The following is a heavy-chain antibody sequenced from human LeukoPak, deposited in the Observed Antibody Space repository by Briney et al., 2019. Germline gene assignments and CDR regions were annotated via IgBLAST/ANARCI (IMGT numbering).Heavy chain of an antibody. CDR2: ISYDGSNK. CDR1: GFTFSSYA. D-gene: IGHD1-26*01. CDR3: ARDREWELITDYYYMDV. Sequence: GRSLRLSCAASGFTFSSYAMHWVRQAPGKGLEWVAVISYDGSNKYYADSVKGRFTISRDNSKNTLYLQMNSLRAEDTAVYYCARDREWELITDYYYMDVWGKGTTVTVSS. V-gene: IGHV3-30*01. J-gene: IGHJ6*03.